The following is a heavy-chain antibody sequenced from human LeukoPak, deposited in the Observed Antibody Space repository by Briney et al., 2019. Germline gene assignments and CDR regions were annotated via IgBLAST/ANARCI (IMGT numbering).Heavy chain of an antibody. CDR1: GFTFSSYS. D-gene: IGHD6-19*01. J-gene: IGHJ4*02. CDR3: AKDRFLGPIAVAGHGAFDY. Sequence: SPGGSLRLSCAASGFTFSSYSMNWVRQAPGKGLEWVSSISSSSSYIYYADSVKGRFTISRDNSKNTLYLQMNSLRAEDTAVYYCAKDRFLGPIAVAGHGAFDYWGQGTLVTVSS. CDR2: ISSSSSYI. V-gene: IGHV3-21*04.